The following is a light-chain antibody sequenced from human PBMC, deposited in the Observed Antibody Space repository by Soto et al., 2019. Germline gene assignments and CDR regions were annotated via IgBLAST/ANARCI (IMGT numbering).Light chain of an antibody. Sequence: EIVLTQSPGTLSLSPGERATLSCRASQSVSSSDLAWYQQKPGQAPRLLIYGASSRATGIPDRFSGSGSGTDFTLNISRLEPEDFAVYYCQQYGSSPPITFGQGTRLEIK. CDR1: QSVSSSD. V-gene: IGKV3-20*01. CDR3: QQYGSSPPIT. J-gene: IGKJ5*01. CDR2: GAS.